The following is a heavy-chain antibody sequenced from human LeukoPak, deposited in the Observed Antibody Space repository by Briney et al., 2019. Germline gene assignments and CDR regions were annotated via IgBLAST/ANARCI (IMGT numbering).Heavy chain of an antibody. CDR3: ARVRGSYSSDY. CDR2: ISGSGGST. CDR1: GFTFSSYA. V-gene: IGHV3-23*01. Sequence: GGSLRLSCAASGFTFSSYAMSWVRQAPGKGLEWVSAISGSGGSTYYADSVKGRFTISRDNSKNSLYLQMNSLRAEDTAVYYCARVRGSYSSDYWGQGTLVTVSS. J-gene: IGHJ4*02. D-gene: IGHD1-26*01.